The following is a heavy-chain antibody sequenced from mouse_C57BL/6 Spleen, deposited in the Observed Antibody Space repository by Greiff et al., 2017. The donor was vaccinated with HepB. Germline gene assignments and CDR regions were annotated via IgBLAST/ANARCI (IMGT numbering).Heavy chain of an antibody. D-gene: IGHD2-3*01. CDR2: ILPGSGRT. V-gene: IGHV1-9*01. CDR1: GYTFTGYW. J-gene: IGHJ4*01. Sequence: VQVVESGAELMKPGASVKLSCKATGYTFTGYWIEWVKQRPGHGLEWIGEILPGSGRTNYNEKFKGKSTLTADTSSNTAYMPLSSLTTEDSAIYYCSRRPDGYYPNYYAMDYWGQGTSGTVSS. CDR3: SRRPDGYYPNYYAMDY.